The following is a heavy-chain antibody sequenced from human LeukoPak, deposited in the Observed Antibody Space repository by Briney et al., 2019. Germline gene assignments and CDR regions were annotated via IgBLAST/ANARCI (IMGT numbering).Heavy chain of an antibody. CDR2: KYYSGSA. J-gene: IGHJ3*01. CDR1: GVSVSDGRYY. D-gene: IGHD3-16*01. CDR3: ATPYCGSIRCLDVFKV. Sequence: PSQTLSLTCNISGVSVSDGRYYWTWIRQQPGKGLEWLGYKYYSGSAKYNPSLKSRLTISIDTPENRFSLQLTSVTAADTATYYLATPYCGSIRCLDVFKVWGQRTRGNVS. V-gene: IGHV4-31*03.